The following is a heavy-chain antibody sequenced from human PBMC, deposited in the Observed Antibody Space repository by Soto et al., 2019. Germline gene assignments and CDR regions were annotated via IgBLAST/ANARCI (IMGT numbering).Heavy chain of an antibody. Sequence: QVQLQQWGAGLLKPSETLSLTCAVYGGSFSGYYWSWIRQPPGKGLEWIGEINHSGSTNYNPSLKRRVTISVDTSKNQFSLKLSSVAAADTAVYYCARGGDYVWGSYRHPLYWGQGTLVTVSS. D-gene: IGHD3-16*02. J-gene: IGHJ4*02. CDR3: ARGGDYVWGSYRHPLY. CDR1: GGSFSGYY. CDR2: INHSGST. V-gene: IGHV4-34*01.